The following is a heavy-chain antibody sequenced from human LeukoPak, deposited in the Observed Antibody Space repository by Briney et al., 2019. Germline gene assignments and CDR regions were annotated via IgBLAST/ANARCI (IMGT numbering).Heavy chain of an antibody. D-gene: IGHD7-27*01. Sequence: GGSLRLSCAASGFTFTNYWIHWVRQGPGKVLGWVSRINSDGSSTSYTDSVKGRFTISRDNAKNTLYLQMNSLRAEDTAVYYCAAVPLNWGSGPAQDEIDYWGQGTLVTVSS. V-gene: IGHV3-74*01. CDR2: INSDGSST. J-gene: IGHJ4*02. CDR1: GFTFTNYW. CDR3: AAVPLNWGSGPAQDEIDY.